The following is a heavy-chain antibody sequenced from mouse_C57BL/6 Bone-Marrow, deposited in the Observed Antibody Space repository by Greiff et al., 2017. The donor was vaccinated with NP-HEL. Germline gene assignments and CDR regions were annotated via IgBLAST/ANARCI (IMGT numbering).Heavy chain of an antibody. CDR1: GYTFTSYW. V-gene: IGHV1-64*01. CDR2: IHPNSGST. CDR3: ARANGSSHYYFDY. Sequence: QVQLQQPGAELVKPGASVKLSCKASGYTFTSYWMHWVKQRPGQGLEWIGMIHPNSGSTNYNEKFKSKATLTVDKSSSTAYMQLSSLTSEDSAVYYCARANGSSHYYFDYWGQGTTLTVSS. J-gene: IGHJ2*01. D-gene: IGHD1-1*01.